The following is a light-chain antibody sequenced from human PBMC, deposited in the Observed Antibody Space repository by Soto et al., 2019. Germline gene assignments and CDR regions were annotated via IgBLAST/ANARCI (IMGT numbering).Light chain of an antibody. CDR1: SSDVGGYDF. Sequence: QSALTQPASVSGSPGQSITISCTGTSSDVGGYDFVSWYQQHPGTAPKLIIYDVSNRPSGVSNRFSGSKSGDTASLTISGLQSEDEADYYCSSYTSSVTVIFGGGTKVTVL. CDR2: DVS. V-gene: IGLV2-14*03. CDR3: SSYTSSVTVI. J-gene: IGLJ2*01.